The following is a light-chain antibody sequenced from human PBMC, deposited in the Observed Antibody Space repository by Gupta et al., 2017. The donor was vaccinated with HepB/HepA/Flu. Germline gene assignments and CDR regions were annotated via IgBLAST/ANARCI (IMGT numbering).Light chain of an antibody. CDR3: QQANSFPWT. J-gene: IGKJ1*01. CDR2: GAS. V-gene: IGKV1-12*01. CDR1: QGISSR. Sequence: DTQLTQPPSSVSASVGDRVTITRRASQGISSRLAWYQQKPGKAPKLLIYGASSLQSGVPSRFSGSGSGTDFTLTISSLQPEDFGTYFCQQANSFPWTFGQGTKVEIK.